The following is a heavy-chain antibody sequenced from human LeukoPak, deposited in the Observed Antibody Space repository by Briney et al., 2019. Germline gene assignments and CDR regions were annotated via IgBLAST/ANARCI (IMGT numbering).Heavy chain of an antibody. J-gene: IGHJ4*02. D-gene: IGHD6-13*01. Sequence: GASVKVSCKTSGYSFIGYHMHWVRQAPGQGLEWMGWTNPNTGGTKYAQKFQGRVTMTRDTSISTGYMELSRLRSDDTAVYYCAKDRGYIAAAGYFDYWGQGTLVTVSS. V-gene: IGHV1-2*02. CDR2: TNPNTGGT. CDR1: GYSFIGYH. CDR3: AKDRGYIAAAGYFDY.